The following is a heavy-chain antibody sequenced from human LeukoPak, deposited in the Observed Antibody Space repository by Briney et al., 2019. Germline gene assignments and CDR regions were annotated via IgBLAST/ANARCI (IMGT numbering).Heavy chain of an antibody. Sequence: SETLSLTCTVSGGSISSYYWSWIRQPAGKGLEWIGRIYTSGSTNYNPSLKSRVTMSVDTSKNQFSLKLSSVTAADTAVYYCARGLHMVRGVLNWFDPWGQGTLVTVSS. CDR2: IYTSGST. CDR3: ARGLHMVRGVLNWFDP. V-gene: IGHV4-4*07. J-gene: IGHJ5*02. CDR1: GGSISSYY. D-gene: IGHD3-10*01.